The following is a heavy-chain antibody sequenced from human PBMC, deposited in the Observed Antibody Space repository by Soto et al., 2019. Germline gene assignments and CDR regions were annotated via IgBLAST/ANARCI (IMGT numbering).Heavy chain of an antibody. D-gene: IGHD6-6*01. Sequence: SETLSLTCTVSTGSISSGSYYWGWIRQPPGKGLEWIGSIYFSGSTSYNPSLKSRVTISIDTSKNQFSLKLSSVTAADTAVYYCVRGLVPHDYWGQGTLVTVSS. CDR3: VRGLVPHDY. CDR2: IYFSGST. CDR1: TGSISSGSYY. V-gene: IGHV4-39*01. J-gene: IGHJ4*02.